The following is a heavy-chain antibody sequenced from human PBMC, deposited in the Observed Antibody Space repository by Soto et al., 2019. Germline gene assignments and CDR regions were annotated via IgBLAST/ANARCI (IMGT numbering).Heavy chain of an antibody. D-gene: IGHD3-3*01. CDR2: MNPNSGNT. V-gene: IGHV1-8*01. CDR3: ARGLRFLEWSTALNWFDP. Sequence: ASVKVSCKASGYTFTSYDINWVRQATGQGLEWMGWMNPNSGNTGYAQKFQGRVTMTRNTSISTAYMELSSLRSEDTAVYYCARGLRFLEWSTALNWFDPWGQGTLVTVSS. CDR1: GYTFTSYD. J-gene: IGHJ5*02.